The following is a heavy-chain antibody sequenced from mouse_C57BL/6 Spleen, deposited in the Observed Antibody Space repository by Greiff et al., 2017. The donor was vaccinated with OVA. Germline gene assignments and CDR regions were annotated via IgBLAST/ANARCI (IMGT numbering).Heavy chain of an antibody. CDR1: GFTFSDDG. CDR2: ISSGSSTI. Sequence: EVMLVESGGGLVKPGGSLKLSCAASGFTFSDDGMHWVRQAPEKGLEWVAYISSGSSTIYYADTVKGRFTISRDNAKNTLFLQMTSLRSEDTAMYYCAREGTAQATLFAYWGQGTLVTVSA. D-gene: IGHD3-2*02. J-gene: IGHJ3*01. V-gene: IGHV5-17*01. CDR3: AREGTAQATLFAY.